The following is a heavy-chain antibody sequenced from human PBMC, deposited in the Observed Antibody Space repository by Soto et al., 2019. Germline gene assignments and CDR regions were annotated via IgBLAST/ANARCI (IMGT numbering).Heavy chain of an antibody. D-gene: IGHD6-19*01. CDR3: ARDSYSSAGNDY. CDR1: GFTFSSYG. Sequence: GGSLRLSCAASGFTFSSYGMHWVRQAPGKGLEWVAVIWYDGSNKYYADSVKGRFTISRDNSKNTLYLQMNSLRAEDTAVYYCARDSYSSAGNDYWGQGTLVTVSS. V-gene: IGHV3-33*01. CDR2: IWYDGSNK. J-gene: IGHJ4*02.